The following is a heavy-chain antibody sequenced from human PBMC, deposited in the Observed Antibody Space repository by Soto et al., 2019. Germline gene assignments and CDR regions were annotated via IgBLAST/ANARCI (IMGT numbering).Heavy chain of an antibody. CDR1: GGSFSGYY. J-gene: IGHJ4*02. D-gene: IGHD6-6*01. CDR3: ARGRVVYRSSSGNDY. CDR2: INHSGST. Sequence: PSETLSLTCAVYGGSFSGYYWSWIRQPPGKGLEWIGEINHSGSTNYNPSLKSRVTISVDTSKNQFSLKLSSVTAADTAVYYCARGRVVYRSSSGNDYWGQGTLVTVSS. V-gene: IGHV4-34*01.